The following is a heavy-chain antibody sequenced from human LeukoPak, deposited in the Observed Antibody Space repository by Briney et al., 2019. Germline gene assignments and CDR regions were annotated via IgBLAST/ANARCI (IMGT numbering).Heavy chain of an antibody. CDR2: ISWNSGSI. CDR3: AKPKIAAAGYFDY. D-gene: IGHD6-13*01. J-gene: IGHJ4*02. CDR1: GFTFDDYA. V-gene: IGHV3-9*01. Sequence: GGSLRLSCAAPGFTFDDYAMHWVRQAPGKGLEWVSGISWNSGSIGYADSVKGRFTISRDNAKNSLYLQMNSLRAEDTALYYCAKPKIAAAGYFDYWGQGTLVTVSS.